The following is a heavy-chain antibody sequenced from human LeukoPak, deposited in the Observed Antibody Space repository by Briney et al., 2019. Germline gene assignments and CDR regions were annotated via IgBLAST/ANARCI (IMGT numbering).Heavy chain of an antibody. V-gene: IGHV3-23*01. CDR3: AKEDNDILTGYYPPSLDI. CDR1: GFTFSSYA. D-gene: IGHD3-9*01. J-gene: IGHJ3*02. Sequence: GGSLRLSCAASGFTFSSYATSWVRQAPGKGLEWVSAISGSGGRTYYADSVKGRFTISRDNSKNTLYLQMNSLRVEDTAVYYCAKEDNDILTGYYPPSLDIWGQGTMVTVSS. CDR2: ISGSGGRT.